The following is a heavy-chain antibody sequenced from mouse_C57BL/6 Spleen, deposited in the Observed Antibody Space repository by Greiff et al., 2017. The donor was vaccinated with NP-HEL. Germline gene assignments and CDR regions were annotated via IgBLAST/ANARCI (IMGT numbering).Heavy chain of an antibody. CDR3: SRHGGGYWYFDV. J-gene: IGHJ1*03. Sequence: EVKLMESGGGLVQPGESLKLSCESNEYEFPSHDMSWVRKTPEKRLELVAAINSDGGSTYYPDTMERRFIISRDNTKKTLYLQMSSLRSDDTALYYCSRHGGGYWYFDVWGTGTTVTVSS. CDR2: INSDGGST. V-gene: IGHV5-2*01. D-gene: IGHD1-1*02. CDR1: EYEFPSHD.